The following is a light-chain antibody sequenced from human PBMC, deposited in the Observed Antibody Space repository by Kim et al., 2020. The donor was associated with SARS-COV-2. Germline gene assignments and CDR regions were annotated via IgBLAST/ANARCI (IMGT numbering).Light chain of an antibody. CDR1: QSISSW. Sequence: DIQMTQSPSTLSASVGDRVTITCRASQSISSWLAWYQQKPGKAPKLLIYKASSLESGVPSRFSGSGSGTEFTLTISSLQPDDFATYYCQQYNRIASFGQGTKLEI. V-gene: IGKV1-5*03. J-gene: IGKJ2*03. CDR2: KAS. CDR3: QQYNRIAS.